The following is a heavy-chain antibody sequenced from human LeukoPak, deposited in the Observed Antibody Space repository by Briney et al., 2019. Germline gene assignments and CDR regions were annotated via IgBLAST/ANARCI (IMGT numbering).Heavy chain of an antibody. CDR2: ISSSSSAI. CDR3: ARDMSGWKHYFDY. V-gene: IGHV3-48*01. Sequence: PGGSLRLSCAASGFTFNIYTMNWVRQAPGKGLEWVSYISSSSSAIYYADSVKGRFTISRDNAKNSLYLQMNSLRAEDTAVYYCARDMSGWKHYFDYWGQGTLVTVSS. D-gene: IGHD6-19*01. CDR1: GFTFNIYT. J-gene: IGHJ4*02.